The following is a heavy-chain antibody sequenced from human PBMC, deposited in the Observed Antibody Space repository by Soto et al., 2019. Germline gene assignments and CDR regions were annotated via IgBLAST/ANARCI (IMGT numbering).Heavy chain of an antibody. Sequence: EVQLLESGGGLVQPGGSLRLSCAASGFTFSSYAMSWVRQAPGKGLEWVSAISGSGGSTYYADSVKGRFTISRDNSKNTLYLQMSGLRAEDTAVYHCVRGHGWFDPWGRGTLVIVSS. CDR2: ISGSGGST. CDR3: VRGHGWFDP. J-gene: IGHJ5*02. V-gene: IGHV3-23*01. CDR1: GFTFSSYA.